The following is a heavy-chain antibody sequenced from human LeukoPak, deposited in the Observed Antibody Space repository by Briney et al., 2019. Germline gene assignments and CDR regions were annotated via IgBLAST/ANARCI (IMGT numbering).Heavy chain of an antibody. Sequence: PGGSLRLSCAASGFTFSSYAMSWVRQAPGKGPEWVANIKEDGSKKNYVDSVKGRFTISRDNAKNSLYLQMNSLRAEDTAVYYCATPLDYYDSSGYHQGGDWGQGTLVTVSS. J-gene: IGHJ4*02. CDR3: ATPLDYYDSSGYHQGGD. V-gene: IGHV3-7*03. CDR1: GFTFSSYA. D-gene: IGHD3-22*01. CDR2: IKEDGSKK.